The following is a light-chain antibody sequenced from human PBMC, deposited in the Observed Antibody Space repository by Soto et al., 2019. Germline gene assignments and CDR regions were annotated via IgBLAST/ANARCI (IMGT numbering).Light chain of an antibody. CDR3: QQYGSSLLT. CDR2: GAS. CDR1: QSVSSSY. V-gene: IGKV3-20*01. Sequence: EIVLTQSPGTLSLSPGERATLSCRASQSVSSSYLAWYQQKPGQAPRILIYGASSRATGIPDRFRGSGSGTDFTLTISRLEPEDFAVYYCQQYGSSLLTFGGGTKVEIK. J-gene: IGKJ4*01.